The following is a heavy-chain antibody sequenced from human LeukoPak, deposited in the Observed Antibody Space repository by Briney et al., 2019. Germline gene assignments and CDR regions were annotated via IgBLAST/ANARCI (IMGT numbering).Heavy chain of an antibody. CDR2: INHSGST. CDR1: GGSFSGYY. J-gene: IGHJ6*02. Sequence: PSETLSLTCAVYGGSFSGYYWSWIRQPPGKGLEWIGEINHSGSTNYNPSLKSRVTISVDTSKNQFSLKLSSVTAADTAVYYCARWIVVDRQGMDVWGQGTTVTVSS. V-gene: IGHV4-34*01. D-gene: IGHD3-22*01. CDR3: ARWIVVDRQGMDV.